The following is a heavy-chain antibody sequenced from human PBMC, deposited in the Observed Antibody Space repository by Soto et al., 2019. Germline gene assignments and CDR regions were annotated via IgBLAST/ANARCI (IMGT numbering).Heavy chain of an antibody. Sequence: SETLSLTCTVSGGSISSHYWSWIRQPPGKGLEWIGYIYYSGSTNYNPSLKSRVTISVDTSKNQFSLKLSSVTAADTAVYYCARVGLGGWFDPWGQGTLVSVSS. J-gene: IGHJ5*02. D-gene: IGHD3-16*01. CDR3: ARVGLGGWFDP. CDR1: GGSISSHY. V-gene: IGHV4-59*11. CDR2: IYYSGST.